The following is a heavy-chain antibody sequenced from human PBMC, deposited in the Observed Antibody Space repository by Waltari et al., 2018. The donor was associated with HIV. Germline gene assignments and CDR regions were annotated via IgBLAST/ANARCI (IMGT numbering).Heavy chain of an antibody. J-gene: IGHJ4*02. D-gene: IGHD3-3*01. CDR1: GYSFTTYG. Sequence: QVQLVQSGTEVKKPGDSVKVSCKASGYSFTTYGISWVRQAPGQGLQWVGWINTYNGNTNYVQRRQDRVTMATDTSTSTAYMELRSLRSDDTAVYYCARGGGVAVTGLDYWGQGTLVTVSS. CDR3: ARGGGVAVTGLDY. V-gene: IGHV1-18*01. CDR2: INTYNGNT.